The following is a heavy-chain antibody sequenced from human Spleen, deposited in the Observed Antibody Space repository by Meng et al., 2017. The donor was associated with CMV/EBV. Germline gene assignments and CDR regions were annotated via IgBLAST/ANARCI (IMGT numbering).Heavy chain of an antibody. CDR3: ARGGHSSRWYFGY. D-gene: IGHD6-13*01. CDR2: IGSSSTYV. J-gene: IGHJ4*02. CDR1: GFRVSSYG. Sequence: GESLKISCSASGFRVSSYGMHWVRQAPGKGLEWVASIGSSSTYVSYADSVKGRFTISRDNARNSVSLQMNSLTAADTAVYYCARGGHSSRWYFGYWGQGTLVTVSS. V-gene: IGHV3-21*01.